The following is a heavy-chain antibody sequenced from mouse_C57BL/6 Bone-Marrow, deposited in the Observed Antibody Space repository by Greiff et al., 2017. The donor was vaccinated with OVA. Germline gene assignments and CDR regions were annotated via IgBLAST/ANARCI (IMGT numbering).Heavy chain of an antibody. J-gene: IGHJ2*01. Sequence: QVHVKQPGAELVKPGASVKMSCKASGYTFTSYWITWVKQRPGQGLEWIGDIYPGSGSTNYNEKFKSKATLTVDTSSSTAYMQLSSLTSEDTAVYYCASKGVRLYFDYWGQGTTLTVSS. CDR1: GYTFTSYW. V-gene: IGHV1-55*01. D-gene: IGHD2-14*01. CDR3: ASKGVRLYFDY. CDR2: IYPGSGST.